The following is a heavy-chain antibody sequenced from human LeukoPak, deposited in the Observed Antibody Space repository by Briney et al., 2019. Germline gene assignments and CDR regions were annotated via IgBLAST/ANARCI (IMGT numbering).Heavy chain of an antibody. J-gene: IGHJ3*02. D-gene: IGHD3-10*01. V-gene: IGHV3-23*01. CDR3: AKEGTLSWITMARGADNGAFDI. Sequence: PGGSLRLSCAASGFTFSSYAMSWVRQAPGKGLEWVSAISGSGGSTYYADSVKGRFTISRDNSKNTLYLQMNSLRAEDTAVYYCAKEGTLSWITMARGADNGAFDIWGQGTMVTVSS. CDR1: GFTFSSYA. CDR2: ISGSGGST.